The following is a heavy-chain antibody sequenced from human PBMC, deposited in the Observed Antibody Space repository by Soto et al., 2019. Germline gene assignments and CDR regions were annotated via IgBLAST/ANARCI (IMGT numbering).Heavy chain of an antibody. Sequence: PGGSLRLSCAGSGFTVSSNYMSWVRQAPGKGLEWVSAIYSSGSIYYADSVKDRFIISRDNSKNTLYLQMNSLRAEDTAVYYCARENYYYGMDVWGQGTTVTVSS. CDR2: IYSSGSI. CDR1: GFTVSSNY. CDR3: ARENYYYGMDV. J-gene: IGHJ6*02. V-gene: IGHV3-66*01.